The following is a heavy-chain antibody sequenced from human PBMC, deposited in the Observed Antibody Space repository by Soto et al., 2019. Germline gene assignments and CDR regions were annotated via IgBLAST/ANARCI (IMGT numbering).Heavy chain of an antibody. J-gene: IGHJ4*02. V-gene: IGHV3-74*01. CDR2: VTGDGHTI. CDR3: ATAEVDY. CDR1: GFTFANSW. Sequence: GGSLRLSCAASGFTFANSWMHWIRQAPGKGPEWVSRVTGDGHTIQYADSVKGRFTVSRDNAKNTLYLQMNSLRAEDTAVYYCATAEVDYWGPGTLVTVYS.